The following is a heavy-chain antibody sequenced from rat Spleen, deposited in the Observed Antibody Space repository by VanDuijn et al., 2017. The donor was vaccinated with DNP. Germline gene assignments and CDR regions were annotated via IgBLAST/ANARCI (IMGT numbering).Heavy chain of an antibody. CDR3: TRVPSSLFY. CDR2: ITNTGSST. D-gene: IGHD3-1*01. V-gene: IGHV5-31*01. CDR1: GFIFSNYW. J-gene: IGHJ2*01. Sequence: EVQLVESGGGPVQPGRSLKLSCVASGFIFSNYWMTWIRQAPGKGLEWVASITNTGSSTYYPDSVKGRFTISRDNAKSTLYLQMNSLRSEETATYYCTRVPSSLFYWGQGVMVTVSS.